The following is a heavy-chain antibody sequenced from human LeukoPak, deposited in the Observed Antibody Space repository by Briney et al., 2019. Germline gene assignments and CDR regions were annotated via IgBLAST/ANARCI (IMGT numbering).Heavy chain of an antibody. CDR3: ARDCRGRIAVAGLDY. J-gene: IGHJ4*02. CDR2: ISSSGSTI. Sequence: GGSLRLSCAASGFTFSSYEMNWVRQAPGKGLEWVSYISSSGSTIYYADSVKGRFTTSRDNAKNSLYLQMNSLRAEDTAVYYCARDCRGRIAVAGLDYWGQGTLVTVSS. V-gene: IGHV3-48*03. CDR1: GFTFSSYE. D-gene: IGHD6-19*01.